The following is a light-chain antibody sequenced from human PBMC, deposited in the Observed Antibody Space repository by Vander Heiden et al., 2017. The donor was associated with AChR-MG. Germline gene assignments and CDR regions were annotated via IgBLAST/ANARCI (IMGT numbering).Light chain of an antibody. CDR2: GAS. V-gene: IGKV3-15*01. Sequence: DIVVTQSPATLSVSPGERVTLSCRTSQSVGSDLAWYQQRPGQAPRLLISGASTRATDNPARFTDSGYGTEFTLTISSLQSDDSAVYYCQQYDQWPPWTFGQGTKVEIK. CDR3: QQYDQWPPWT. J-gene: IGKJ1*01. CDR1: QSVGSD.